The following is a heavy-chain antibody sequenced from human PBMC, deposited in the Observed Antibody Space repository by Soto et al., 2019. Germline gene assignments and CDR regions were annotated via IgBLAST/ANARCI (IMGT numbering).Heavy chain of an antibody. CDR1: GGSISSYY. J-gene: IGHJ6*02. V-gene: IGHV4-59*01. Sequence: PSETLSLTCTVSGGSISSYYWSWIRQPPGKGLEWIGYIYYSGSTNYNPSLKSRVTISVDTSKNQFSLKLSSVTAADTAVYYCARVPKYYGSGRYYYYGMDVWGQVTTVTVSS. CDR2: IYYSGST. D-gene: IGHD3-10*01. CDR3: ARVPKYYGSGRYYYYGMDV.